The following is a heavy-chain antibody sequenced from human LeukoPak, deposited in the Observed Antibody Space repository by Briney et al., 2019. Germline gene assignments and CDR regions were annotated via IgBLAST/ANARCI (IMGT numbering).Heavy chain of an antibody. V-gene: IGHV1-2*02. CDR3: ARDLGVLQNWFDP. D-gene: IGHD3-10*01. CDR2: INPNSGGT. J-gene: IGHJ5*02. CDR1: GYTFTGYY. Sequence: PVASVKVSCKASGYTFTGYYMHWVRQAPGQGLEWMGWINPNSGGTNYAQKFQGRVTMTRDTSISTAYMELSRLRSDDTAVYYCARDLGVLQNWFDPWGQGTLVTVSS.